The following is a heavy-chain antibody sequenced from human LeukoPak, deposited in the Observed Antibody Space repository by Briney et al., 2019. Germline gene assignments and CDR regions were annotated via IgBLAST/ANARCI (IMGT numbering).Heavy chain of an antibody. V-gene: IGHV3-48*01. CDR1: GFTFSSYN. D-gene: IGHD4-11*01. CDR2: ISSSSNTI. J-gene: IGHJ4*02. CDR3: ARESTAVFDY. Sequence: GGSLRLSCAASGFTFSSYNMNWVRQAPGKGLEWVSSISSSSNTIYYADSVKGRFTISRDNAKNSLYLQMNNLRAEDTAVYYCARESTAVFDYWAQGTLVTVPS.